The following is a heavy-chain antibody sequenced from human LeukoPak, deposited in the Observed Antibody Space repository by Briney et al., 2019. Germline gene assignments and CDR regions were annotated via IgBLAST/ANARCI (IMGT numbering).Heavy chain of an antibody. Sequence: SETLSLTCAVYGVSFSGYYWSWIRQPPGKGLESIGEINHSGSTNYNPSLKSRGTISLDTSKKQFSLKLSSVTAADTAVYYCARGRTYYYGSGSSKWFDPWGQGTLVTVSS. V-gene: IGHV4-34*01. D-gene: IGHD3-10*01. CDR1: GVSFSGYY. CDR3: ARGRTYYYGSGSSKWFDP. J-gene: IGHJ5*02. CDR2: INHSGST.